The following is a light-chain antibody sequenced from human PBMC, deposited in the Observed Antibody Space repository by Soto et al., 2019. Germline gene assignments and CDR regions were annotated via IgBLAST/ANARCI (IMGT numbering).Light chain of an antibody. V-gene: IGLV2-14*01. Sequence: QSALTQPPSVSGSPGQSITISCTGTRSDVGRYNYVSWYQQHPGKAPKLLIYEVTYRPSGVSTRFSASKSGSTASLTISGIQAEDEADYYCSSYSTTSSPHVLFGGGTQLTVL. CDR1: RSDVGRYNY. CDR3: SSYSTTSSPHVL. J-gene: IGLJ2*01. CDR2: EVT.